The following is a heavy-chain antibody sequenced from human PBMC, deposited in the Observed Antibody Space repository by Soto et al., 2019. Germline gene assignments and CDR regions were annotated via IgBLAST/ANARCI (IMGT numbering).Heavy chain of an antibody. CDR1: GFTFSSSV. D-gene: IGHD3-10*01. Sequence: GGSLRLSCAASGFTFSSSVMAWVRQAPGKGLEWVSTIRDSGSTYYADSVQGRFTISRDNSKDSLYLQMNSLRAEDTAVYYCAKDLAPLEYVSGTNAFDFWGQGTLVTVSS. J-gene: IGHJ4*02. V-gene: IGHV3-23*01. CDR2: IRDSGST. CDR3: AKDLAPLEYVSGTNAFDF.